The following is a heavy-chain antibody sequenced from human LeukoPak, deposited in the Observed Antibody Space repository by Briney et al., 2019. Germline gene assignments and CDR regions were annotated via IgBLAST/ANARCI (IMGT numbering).Heavy chain of an antibody. CDR3: ARASSYSGSYYFPYDY. J-gene: IGHJ4*02. CDR2: VKQDGSDK. V-gene: IGHV3-7*01. D-gene: IGHD1-26*01. Sequence: GGSLRLSCAASGFTFTTYWMTWVRQAPGKGLEWVANVKQDGSDKYYVDSVKGRFTISRDNARKSVYLQMNSPRAEDTAVYYCARASSYSGSYYFPYDYWGQGTLVTVSS. CDR1: GFTFTTYW.